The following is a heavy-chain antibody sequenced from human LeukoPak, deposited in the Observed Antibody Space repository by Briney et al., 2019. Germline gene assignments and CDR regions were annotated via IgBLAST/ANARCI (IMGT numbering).Heavy chain of an antibody. CDR3: VRMNYVSTGWGAPFDY. V-gene: IGHV3-23*01. D-gene: IGHD3-10*02. J-gene: IGHJ4*02. CDR2: ISGSGGTT. CDR1: GFTFSSYA. Sequence: GGSLRLSCAASGFTFSSYAMSWVRQAPGKGLEWVSTISGSGGTTYSADSVKGRFTISRDNAKNLLFLQMDTLRVEDTAIYYCVRMNYVSTGWGAPFDYWGQGTLVTVSS.